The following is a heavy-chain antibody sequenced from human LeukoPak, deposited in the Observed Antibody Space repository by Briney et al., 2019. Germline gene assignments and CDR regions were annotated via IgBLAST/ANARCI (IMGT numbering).Heavy chain of an antibody. Sequence: PSETLSLTCTVSGGSISSSSYYWGWIRQPPGKGLEWIGSIYYSGSTYYNPSLKSRVTISVDTSKNQFSLKLSSVTAADTAVYYCARLRFLVDVWGKGTTVTVSS. D-gene: IGHD3-3*01. CDR2: IYYSGST. CDR1: GGSISSSSYY. J-gene: IGHJ6*04. V-gene: IGHV4-39*07. CDR3: ARLRFLVDV.